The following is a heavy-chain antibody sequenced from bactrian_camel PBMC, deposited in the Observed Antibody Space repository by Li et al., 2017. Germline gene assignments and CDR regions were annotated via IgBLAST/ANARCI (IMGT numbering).Heavy chain of an antibody. V-gene: IGHV3S40*01. CDR2: ITSGSDST. D-gene: IGHD2*01. Sequence: DVQLVESGGGSVQPGGSLRLSCAASGFTFSSHDMSWVRQAPGKGLKWISAITSGSDSTYYADSVKGRFTVSRDNAKNTLYLRMNSLKSEDTAVYYCATAGNYHWGQGTQVTVS. CDR1: GFTFSSHD. CDR3: ATAGNYH. J-gene: IGHJ4*01.